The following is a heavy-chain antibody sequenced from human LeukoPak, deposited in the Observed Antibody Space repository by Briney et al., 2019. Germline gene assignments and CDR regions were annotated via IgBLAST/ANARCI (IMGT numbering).Heavy chain of an antibody. D-gene: IGHD1-26*01. CDR3: TRHPIVGANHFDY. J-gene: IGHJ4*02. CDR2: IRSKANSYAT. V-gene: IGHV3-73*01. CDR1: GFTFSGSA. Sequence: GGSLRLSCAASGFTFSGSAMHWVRQASGKELEWVGRIRSKANSYATAYAASVKGRFTISRDDSKNTAYLQMNSLKTEDTAVYYCTRHPIVGANHFDYWGQGTLVTVSS.